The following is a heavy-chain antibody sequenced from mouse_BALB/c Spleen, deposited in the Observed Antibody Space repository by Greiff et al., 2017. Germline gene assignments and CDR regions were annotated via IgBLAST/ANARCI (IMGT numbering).Heavy chain of an antibody. V-gene: IGHV5-6-5*01. CDR1: GFTFSSYA. CDR2: ISSGGST. J-gene: IGHJ4*01. Sequence: EVQRVESGGGLVKPGGSLKLSCAASGFTFSSYAMSWVRQTPEKRLEWVASISSGGSTYYPDSVKGRFTTTRANARNILNLQMSSLRSEDTAMYYCARGDVYAMDYWGQGTSVTVSS. CDR3: ARGDVYAMDY.